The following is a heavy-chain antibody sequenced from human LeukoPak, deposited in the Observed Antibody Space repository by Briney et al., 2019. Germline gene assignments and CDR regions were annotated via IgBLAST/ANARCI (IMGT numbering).Heavy chain of an antibody. CDR3: ARDSGERGPGSYLFAY. CDR2: INPNSGGT. D-gene: IGHD3-10*01. Sequence: ASVTVSCKASGYTFTGYYMHWVRQAPGQGLEWMGWINPNSGGTNYTQKFQGRVTMTRDTSISTAYMELSRLRSDDTAVYYCARDSGERGPGSYLFAYWGQGTLVTVSS. CDR1: GYTFTGYY. J-gene: IGHJ4*02. V-gene: IGHV1-2*02.